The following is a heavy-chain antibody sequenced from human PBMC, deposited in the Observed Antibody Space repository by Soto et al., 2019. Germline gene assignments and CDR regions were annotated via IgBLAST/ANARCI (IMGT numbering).Heavy chain of an antibody. Sequence: QVQLQESGPGLVEPSGTLSLTCAVSGDSISSSHWWSWVRQSPGKGLEWIGEIFHSGTTKYNPSLERRVTMSVDKSNNQLSLKLNSVTAADTAVYYCASQLERGGLPEGVEYWGQGTLATVSS. V-gene: IGHV4-4*02. CDR1: GDSISSSHW. CDR2: IFHSGTT. D-gene: IGHD1-1*01. J-gene: IGHJ4*02. CDR3: ASQLERGGLPEGVEY.